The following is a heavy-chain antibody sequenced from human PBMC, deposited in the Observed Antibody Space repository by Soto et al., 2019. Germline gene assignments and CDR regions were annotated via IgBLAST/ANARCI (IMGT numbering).Heavy chain of an antibody. D-gene: IGHD3-22*01. CDR3: ARGAYYYDSSGYYADYYGMDV. CDR1: GYTFTSYG. J-gene: IGHJ6*02. CDR2: ISAYNGNT. V-gene: IGHV1-18*01. Sequence: QVQLVQSGAEVKKPGASVKVSCKASGYTFTSYGISWVRQAPGQGLEWMGWISAYNGNTNYAQKLQGRVTTTTDTSTSTAYMELRSLRSDDTAVYYCARGAYYYDSSGYYADYYGMDVWGQGTTVTVSS.